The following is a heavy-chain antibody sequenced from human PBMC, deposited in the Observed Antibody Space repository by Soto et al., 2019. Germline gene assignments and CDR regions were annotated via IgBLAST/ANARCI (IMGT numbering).Heavy chain of an antibody. CDR1: GFSLSTNGVG. CDR3: AHSPRITMYDY. CDR2: IYWADDK. D-gene: IGHD3-10*02. J-gene: IGHJ4*02. V-gene: IGHV2-5*02. Sequence: QITLKESGPPLVKPTQTLTLTCTFSGFSLSTNGVGVGWIRQPPGKALEWLALIYWADDKRSSPSLNSTLTITKDTSKNRVVLTMTNMDPVDTATDYCAHSPRITMYDYWGQGTLVTVSS.